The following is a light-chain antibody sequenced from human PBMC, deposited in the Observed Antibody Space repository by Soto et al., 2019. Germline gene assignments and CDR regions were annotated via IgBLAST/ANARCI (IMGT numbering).Light chain of an antibody. CDR3: QQYNNYWT. J-gene: IGKJ1*01. Sequence: DMQMTQSPSTLSASVGDRVTITSRASESISYWLAWYQQKPGKAPNLLIYKASSLESGVPSRFSGSGSGTEFTLTISSLQPDDFATYYCQQYNNYWTFGQGTKVEI. V-gene: IGKV1-5*03. CDR2: KAS. CDR1: ESISYW.